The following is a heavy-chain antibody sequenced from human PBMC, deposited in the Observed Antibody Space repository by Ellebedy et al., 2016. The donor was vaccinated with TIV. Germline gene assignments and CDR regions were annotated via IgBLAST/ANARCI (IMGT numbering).Heavy chain of an antibody. D-gene: IGHD5-12*01. CDR1: GFTFSSYA. CDR2: ISGSGGST. V-gene: IGHV3-23*01. CDR3: AKFGGVGYSGYDFSLDY. Sequence: GESLKISXAASGFTFSSYAMSWVRQAPGKGLEWVSAISGSGGSTYYADSVKGRFTISRDNSKNTLYLQMNSLRAEDTAVYYCAKFGGVGYSGYDFSLDYWGQGTLVTVSS. J-gene: IGHJ4*02.